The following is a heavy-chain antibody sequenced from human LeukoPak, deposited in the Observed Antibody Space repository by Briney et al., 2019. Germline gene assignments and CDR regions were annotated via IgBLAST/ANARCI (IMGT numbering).Heavy chain of an antibody. J-gene: IGHJ3*02. CDR2: ISAYNGNT. V-gene: IGHV1-18*01. D-gene: IGHD2-2*01. CDR3: ARDVVVPAVPWNAFDI. Sequence: ASVKVSCKASGYTFTSYGISWVRQAPGQGLEWMGWISAYNGNTNYAQKLQGRVTTTTDTSTSTAYMELRSLRSDDTAVYYCARDVVVPAVPWNAFDIWGQGTMVTVSS. CDR1: GYTFTSYG.